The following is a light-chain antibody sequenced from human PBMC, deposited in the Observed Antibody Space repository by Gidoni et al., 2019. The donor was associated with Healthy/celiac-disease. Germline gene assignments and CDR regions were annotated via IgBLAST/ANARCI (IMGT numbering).Light chain of an antibody. J-gene: IGKJ1*01. Sequence: DIQMTQSPSTLSAFVGDRVTITRRASQSITSWLAWYQQKPGKAPKLLIHKASSLESGVTSRFSSSRSGTEFTITISSMQHDDFATDYCQQYNSYSGGTFGQGTKVEIK. V-gene: IGKV1-5*03. CDR1: QSITSW. CDR2: KAS. CDR3: QQYNSYSGGT.